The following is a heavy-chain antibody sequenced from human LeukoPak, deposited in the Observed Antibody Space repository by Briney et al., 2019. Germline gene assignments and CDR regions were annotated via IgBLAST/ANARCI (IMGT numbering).Heavy chain of an antibody. V-gene: IGHV4-4*07. CDR1: GGSISSYY. CDR2: IYTSGST. J-gene: IGHJ4*02. Sequence: PSETLSLTCTVSGGSISSYYWSWIRQPAGKGLEWIGRIYTSGSTNYNPSLKSLVTMSVDTSKNQFSLKLSSVTAADTAVYYCARAPNLYCSSTSSYSGYFDYWGQGTLVTVSS. CDR3: ARAPNLYCSSTSSYSGYFDY. D-gene: IGHD2-2*01.